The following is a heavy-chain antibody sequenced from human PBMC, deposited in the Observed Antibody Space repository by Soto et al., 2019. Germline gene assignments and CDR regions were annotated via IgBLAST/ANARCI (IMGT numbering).Heavy chain of an antibody. CDR3: ARRRAVNLRLGELSFDAFDI. V-gene: IGHV5-51*01. D-gene: IGHD3-16*01. Sequence: PGESLKISCKGSGYSFTSYWIGWVRQMPGKGLEWMGIIYPGDSDTRYSPSFQGQVTISADKSISTAYLQWSSLKASDTAMYYCARRRAVNLRLGELSFDAFDIWGQGTMVPVSS. CDR2: IYPGDSDT. J-gene: IGHJ3*02. CDR1: GYSFTSYW.